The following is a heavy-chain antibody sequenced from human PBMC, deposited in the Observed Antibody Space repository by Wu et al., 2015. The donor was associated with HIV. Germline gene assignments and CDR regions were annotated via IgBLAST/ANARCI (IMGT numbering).Heavy chain of an antibody. J-gene: IGHJ3*02. D-gene: IGHD3-22*01. V-gene: IGHV1-69*13. Sequence: QVQLVQSGAEVKKPGSSVKVSCKASGGTFSSYAISWVRQAPGQGLEWMGRIIPIFGTANYAQKFQGRVTITADESTSTAYMELSSLRSEDTAVYYCASPATYYYDSSGYYNDAFDIWGQGTMVTVSS. CDR3: ASPATYYYDSSGYYNDAFDI. CDR2: IIPIFGTA. CDR1: GGTFSSYA.